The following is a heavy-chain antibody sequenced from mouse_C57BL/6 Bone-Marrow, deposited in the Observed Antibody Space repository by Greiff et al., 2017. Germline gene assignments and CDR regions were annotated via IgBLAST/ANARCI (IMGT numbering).Heavy chain of an antibody. CDR3: TRHTTVVDFDY. J-gene: IGHJ2*01. D-gene: IGHD1-1*01. V-gene: IGHV1-52*01. Sequence: QVQLQQPGPELVRPPSSLNLSCKASGYSFTSYWMHWVKQRPIQGLEWIGNIDPSDSETHYNQKFKDKATLTVNKSYSTAYMQLSSLTSTDSEVYYCTRHTTVVDFDYWGQGTTLTVSS. CDR1: GYSFTSYW. CDR2: IDPSDSET.